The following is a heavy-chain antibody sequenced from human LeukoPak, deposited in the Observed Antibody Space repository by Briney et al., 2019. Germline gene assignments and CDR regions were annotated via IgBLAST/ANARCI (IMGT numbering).Heavy chain of an antibody. V-gene: IGHV4-4*07. D-gene: IGHD3-22*01. Sequence: SETLSLTCTVSGGSISSFYWSWIRQPAGKGLEWIGRIYTSGTTNYNPSLKSRVTMSVDTPKNQFSLKLSSVTAADTAVYYCARAYYESSTYRHAVYFDYWGQGTLVTVSS. J-gene: IGHJ4*02. CDR1: GGSISSFY. CDR3: ARAYYESSTYRHAVYFDY. CDR2: IYTSGTT.